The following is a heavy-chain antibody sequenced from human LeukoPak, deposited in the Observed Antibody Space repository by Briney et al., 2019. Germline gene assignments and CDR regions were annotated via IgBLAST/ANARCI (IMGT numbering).Heavy chain of an antibody. CDR3: VADPYYDASGPPRWFDP. CDR1: GFTFTSSA. V-gene: IGHV1-58*02. CDR2: IVVGRDNT. Sequence: ASVKVSCKASGFTFTSSAMQWVRQARGQRLEWIGWIVVGRDNTNYAQKFQERVTISRDMSTSTVYMELSSLRSDDTAVYFCVADPYYDASGPPRWFDPWGQGTLVTVSS. J-gene: IGHJ5*02. D-gene: IGHD3-22*01.